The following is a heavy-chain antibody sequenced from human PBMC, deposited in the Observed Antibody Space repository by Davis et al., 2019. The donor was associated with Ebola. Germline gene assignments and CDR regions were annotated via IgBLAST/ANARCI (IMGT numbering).Heavy chain of an antibody. D-gene: IGHD2-21*01. V-gene: IGHV5-51*01. Sequence: GESLKISCKHSGNTLPSFWIAWVRQMPGKGLEWMGIIYPADSDTRYSPSFQGQVTISADKSISTAYLQWSSLKASDTAMYYCARENGADFPDWFDPWGQGTLVTVSS. CDR1: GNTLPSFW. CDR3: ARENGADFPDWFDP. J-gene: IGHJ5*02. CDR2: IYPADSDT.